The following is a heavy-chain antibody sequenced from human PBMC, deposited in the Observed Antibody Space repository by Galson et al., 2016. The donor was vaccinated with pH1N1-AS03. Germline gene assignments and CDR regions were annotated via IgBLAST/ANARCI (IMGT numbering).Heavy chain of an antibody. V-gene: IGHV4-59*01. CDR1: GDSITSYY. J-gene: IGHJ3*01. D-gene: IGHD3-16*01. CDR3: ARGLSAFDF. CDR2: VSYTGAT. Sequence: SETLSLTCTVSGDSITSYYWSWIRQPPGKGLEWIAYVSYTGATSYNPSLKSRVTITLDTSKSQFSLQLSSVTAADTAVYYCARGLSAFDFWGQGTVVTVSS.